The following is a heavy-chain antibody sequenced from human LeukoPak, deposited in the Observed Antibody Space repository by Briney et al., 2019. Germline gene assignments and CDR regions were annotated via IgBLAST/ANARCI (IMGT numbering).Heavy chain of an antibody. CDR3: ARAPKKLYPDY. CDR2: IYYSGST. Sequence: PSETLSLTCTVSGGSISSSSYYWGWIRQPPGKGLEWIGSIYYSGSTYYNPSLKSRVTISVDTSKNQFSLKLSSVTAADTAVYYCARAPKKLYPDYWGQGTLVTVSS. J-gene: IGHJ4*02. CDR1: GGSISSSSYY. D-gene: IGHD3-16*02. V-gene: IGHV4-39*07.